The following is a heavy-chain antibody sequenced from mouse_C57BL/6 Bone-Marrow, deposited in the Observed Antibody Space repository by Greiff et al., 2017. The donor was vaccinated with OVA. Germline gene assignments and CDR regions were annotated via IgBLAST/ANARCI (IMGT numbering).Heavy chain of an antibody. Sequence: VHVKQSGPGLAKPSQTLSLTCSVTGYSITSDYWNWIRKFPGNKLEYMGYISYSGSTYYNPSLKSRISITRDTSKNQYYLQLNSVTTEDTATYYCARYRPIYYYGSSYLWYFDVWGTGTTVTVSS. CDR3: ARYRPIYYYGSSYLWYFDV. D-gene: IGHD1-1*01. V-gene: IGHV3-8*01. CDR2: ISYSGST. CDR1: GYSITSDY. J-gene: IGHJ1*03.